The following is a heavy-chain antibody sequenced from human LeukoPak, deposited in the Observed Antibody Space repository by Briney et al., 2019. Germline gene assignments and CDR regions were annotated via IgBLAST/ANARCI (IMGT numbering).Heavy chain of an antibody. J-gene: IGHJ4*02. CDR3: ARAVGPYDY. CDR2: ISSDGSNE. V-gene: IGHV3-30-3*01. Sequence: GRSLRLSCAASGFPFTTFALHWVRQAPGKGLEWVAVISSDGSNEYYAGSVKGRFTISRDNSKNALYLQMNSLRGEDTAVYYCARAVGPYDYWGQGTLVTVSS. CDR1: GFPFTTFA.